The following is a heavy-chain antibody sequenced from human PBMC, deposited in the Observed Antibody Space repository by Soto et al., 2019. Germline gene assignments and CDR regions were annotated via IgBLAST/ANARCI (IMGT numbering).Heavy chain of an antibody. V-gene: IGHV6-1*01. J-gene: IGHJ6*02. CDR3: AKSEGSGWNYYFYGMDV. Sequence: QVQLQQSGPGLVRPSQTLSLTCAISGDSVSSNSATWNWIRQSPSRGLEWLGRTYYKSKWYNDYAVSVKSRIPINPDTSTNQFSLQLNSVTPEDTAVYFCAKSEGSGWNYYFYGMDVWGQGTSVTVSS. D-gene: IGHD6-19*01. CDR1: GDSVSSNSAT. CDR2: TYYKSKWYN.